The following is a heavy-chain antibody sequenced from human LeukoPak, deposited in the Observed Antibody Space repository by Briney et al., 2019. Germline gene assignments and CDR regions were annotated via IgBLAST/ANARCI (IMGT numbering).Heavy chain of an antibody. CDR1: GGSISSSSYY. D-gene: IGHD3-10*01. J-gene: IGHJ4*02. V-gene: IGHV4-39*07. CDR3: ARTEYYGSGSYYSRRLPSFDY. CDR2: IYYSGST. Sequence: SETLSLTCTVSGGSISSSSYYWGWIRQPPGKGLEWIGSIYYSGSTYYNPSLKSRVTISVDTSKNQFSLKLSSVTAADTAVYYCARTEYYGSGSYYSRRLPSFDYWGQGTLVTVSS.